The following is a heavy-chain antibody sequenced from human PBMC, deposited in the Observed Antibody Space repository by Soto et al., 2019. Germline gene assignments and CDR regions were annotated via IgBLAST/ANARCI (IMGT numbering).Heavy chain of an antibody. Sequence: PGGSLRLSCAASGFTFSSYAMHWGRQAPGKGLEWVAVISYDGSNKYYADSVKGRFTISRDNSKNTLYLQMNSLRAEDTAVYYCARDYYDSSGLGWFDPWGQGTLVTVSS. D-gene: IGHD3-22*01. CDR2: ISYDGSNK. J-gene: IGHJ5*02. CDR1: GFTFSSYA. CDR3: ARDYYDSSGLGWFDP. V-gene: IGHV3-30-3*01.